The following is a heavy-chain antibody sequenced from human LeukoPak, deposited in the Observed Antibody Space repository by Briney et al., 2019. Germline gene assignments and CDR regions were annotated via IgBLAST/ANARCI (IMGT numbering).Heavy chain of an antibody. CDR2: IIPIFGTA. CDR3: ARNYYGSGSYYKGGGSWFDP. J-gene: IGHJ5*02. D-gene: IGHD3-10*01. Sequence: ASVKVSCKASGYTFTTYGITWVRQAPGQGLEWMGGIIPIFGTANYAQKFQGRVTITADESTSTAYMELSSLRSEDTAVYYCARNYYGSGSYYKGGGSWFDPWGQGTLVTVSS. CDR1: GYTFTTYG. V-gene: IGHV1-69*13.